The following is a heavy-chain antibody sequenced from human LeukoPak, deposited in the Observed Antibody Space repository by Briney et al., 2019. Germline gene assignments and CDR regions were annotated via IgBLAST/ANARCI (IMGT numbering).Heavy chain of an antibody. CDR1: GGSISSGGYS. J-gene: IGHJ1*01. Sequence: PSQTLSLTCAVSGGSISSGGYSWSWIRQPPGKGLEWIGCIYHSGSTYYNPSLKSRVTISVDRSKNQFSLKLSSVTAADTAVYYCARGETTVYFQHWGQGTLVTVSS. CDR2: IYHSGST. D-gene: IGHD4-17*01. CDR3: ARGETTVYFQH. V-gene: IGHV4-30-2*01.